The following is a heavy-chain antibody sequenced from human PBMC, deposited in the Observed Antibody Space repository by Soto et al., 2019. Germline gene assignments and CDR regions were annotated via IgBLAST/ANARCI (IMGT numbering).Heavy chain of an antibody. CDR3: ASGSRRTGEFYYYYGVGV. V-gene: IGHV3-48*02. CDR1: KFTFNIYS. CDR2: ISSSSSTI. J-gene: IGHJ6*02. D-gene: IGHD1-1*01. Sequence: EVQLVESGGGLVQPGGSLRLSCVASKFTFNIYSMIWVRQAPGKGLEWISYISSSSSTIYYADSVKGRFTISRDNAKNSLYLQMSSLRDEDTAVYYCASGSRRTGEFYYYYGVGVWGQGTTVTVYS.